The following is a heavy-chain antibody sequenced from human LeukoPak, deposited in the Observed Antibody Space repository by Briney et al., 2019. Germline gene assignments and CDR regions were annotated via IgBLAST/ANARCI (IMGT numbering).Heavy chain of an antibody. J-gene: IGHJ4*02. Sequence: GGSLRLSCAASGFIFGHYAMSWVRQAPGKGLEWVAAISGDHATYDSDSLRGRFTISRDNAKNSLYLQMNSLRAEDTAVYYCARGTTVMVHFDYWGQGTLVTVSS. CDR1: GFIFGHYA. V-gene: IGHV3-69-1*02. D-gene: IGHD5-18*01. CDR2: ISGDHAT. CDR3: ARGTTVMVHFDY.